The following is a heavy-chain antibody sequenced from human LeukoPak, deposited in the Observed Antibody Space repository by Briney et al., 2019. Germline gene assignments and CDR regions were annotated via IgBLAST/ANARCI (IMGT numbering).Heavy chain of an antibody. Sequence: SETLSLTCAVSGGSISSNHWWSWVRQPPGKGLEWIWEIYHSGSTNYNPSLKSRVTISVDRSKNQFSLRLSSVSAADTAVYYCARHPFRALHSSSWYRWFDPWGQGTLVTVSS. J-gene: IGHJ5*02. CDR3: ARHPFRALHSSSWYRWFDP. V-gene: IGHV4-4*02. CDR2: IYHSGST. D-gene: IGHD6-13*01. CDR1: GGSISSNHW.